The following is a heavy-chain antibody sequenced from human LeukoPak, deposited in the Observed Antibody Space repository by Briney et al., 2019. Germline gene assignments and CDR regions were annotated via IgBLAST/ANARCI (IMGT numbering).Heavy chain of an antibody. CDR2: IYYSGST. J-gene: IGHJ3*02. D-gene: IGHD2-21*01. CDR3: ARAPVVVIAIGAFDI. V-gene: IGHV4-39*01. Sequence: SETFSLTCTVSGGSISSSSYYWGWIRQPPGKGLEWIGSIYYSGSTYYNPSLKSRVTISVDTSKNQFSLKLSSVTAADTAVYYCARAPVVVIAIGAFDIWGQGTMVTVSS. CDR1: GGSISSSSYY.